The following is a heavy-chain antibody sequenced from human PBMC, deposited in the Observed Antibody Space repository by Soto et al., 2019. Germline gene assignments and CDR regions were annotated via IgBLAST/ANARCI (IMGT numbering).Heavy chain of an antibody. J-gene: IGHJ3*02. V-gene: IGHV3-23*01. CDR2: ISSSGDSR. CDR3: AKDKRLPHDVFDI. D-gene: IGHD6-25*01. Sequence: EVQMLESGGGLVQPGGSLRLSCAASGFTFNSCATSWVRQAPGKGLEWVAAISSSGDSRYYADSVNGRFTISRGNSKNTLYLQMNSLRAEDSAIYYCAKDKRLPHDVFDIWGQGTMVTVSS. CDR1: GFTFNSCA.